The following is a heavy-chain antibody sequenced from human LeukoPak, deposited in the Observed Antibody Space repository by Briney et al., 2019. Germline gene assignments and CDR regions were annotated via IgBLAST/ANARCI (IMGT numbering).Heavy chain of an antibody. CDR1: GFTFTSYG. V-gene: IGHV3-30*02. CDR3: AKGSSGWSIDY. CDR2: MRYDGGNE. D-gene: IGHD6-19*01. J-gene: IGHJ4*02. Sequence: GGSLRLSCAASGFTFTSYGMHWVRQAPGKGLEWVALMRYDGGNEYYTDSVKGRFTISRDNSKNTLYLQMNSQRAEDTAVYYCAKGSSGWSIDYWGQGTLVTVSS.